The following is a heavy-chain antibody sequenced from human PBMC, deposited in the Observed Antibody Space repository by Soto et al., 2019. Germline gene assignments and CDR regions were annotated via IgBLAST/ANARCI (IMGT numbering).Heavy chain of an antibody. D-gene: IGHD6-25*01. CDR3: ARTVGAAYYFDF. CDR2: IYTSGST. CDR1: GDSMTKYY. V-gene: IGHV4-4*07. J-gene: IGHJ4*02. Sequence: HVQLQESGPGLVEPSETLSLTCTVSGDSMTKYYWSWIRQPAGKGLESIGRIYTSGSTNYNPSLKSSVSKSKDTSNTHFCRNLKSVTAADTAVYYCARTVGAAYYFDFWGQGALVTVSS.